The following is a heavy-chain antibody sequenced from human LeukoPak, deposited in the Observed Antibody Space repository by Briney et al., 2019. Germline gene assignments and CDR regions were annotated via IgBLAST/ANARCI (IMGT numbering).Heavy chain of an antibody. J-gene: IGHJ4*02. CDR1: GATFSSNSAA. Sequence: SPPLSLTCAISGATFSSNSAAWNWIRQSPSRGLEWLGRTYYRSKWYNDYAVSVKSRITINPDTSKNQFSLQLNSVTPEDTAVYYCARDHIAAAGFYYFDYWGQGTLVTVSS. D-gene: IGHD6-13*01. CDR3: ARDHIAAAGFYYFDY. V-gene: IGHV6-1*01. CDR2: TYYRSKWYN.